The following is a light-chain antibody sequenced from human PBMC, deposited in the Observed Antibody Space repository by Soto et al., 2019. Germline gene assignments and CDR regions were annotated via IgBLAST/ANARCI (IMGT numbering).Light chain of an antibody. CDR2: KDS. Sequence: QAVVTQPPSASGAPGQWVTISCSGSRSNIGSHYISWYQHLPGTAPKLLIYKDSQRPSGVPDRFSGSKSGTSASLAIGRLRSEDEGSYYCATWDDSLGRRVLFGGGTKVTVL. J-gene: IGLJ3*02. CDR3: ATWDDSLGRRVL. V-gene: IGLV1-47*01. CDR1: RSNIGSHY.